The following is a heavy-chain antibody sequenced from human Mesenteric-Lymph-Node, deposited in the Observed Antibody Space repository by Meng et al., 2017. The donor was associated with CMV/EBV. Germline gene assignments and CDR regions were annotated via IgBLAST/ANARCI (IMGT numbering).Heavy chain of an antibody. CDR3: TGEKLASGYYYGMDV. CDR2: IRSKANTYAT. D-gene: IGHD4-17*01. V-gene: IGHV3-73*01. CDR1: GFSFSGSA. Sequence: GESLKISCAASGFSFSGSAMHWVRQASGKGLEWVGRIRSKANTYATAYAASLQGRFTISRDESKNTAYLQMNSLKTEDTAVYYCTGEKLASGYYYGMDVWGQGTTVTVSS. J-gene: IGHJ6*02.